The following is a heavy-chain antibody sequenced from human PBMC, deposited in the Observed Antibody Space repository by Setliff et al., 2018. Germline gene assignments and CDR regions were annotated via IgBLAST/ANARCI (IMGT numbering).Heavy chain of an antibody. D-gene: IGHD3-10*01. CDR1: GGSFSAYY. Sequence: TLSLTCAVYGGSFSAYYWSWIRQPPGRGLEWIGEINHSGSTNYNPSRKSRVIISVDTSLNQVSLELSAVTAADTAVYYCARVPKIWVKGNYYSYYMDVWGQGTTVTVSS. J-gene: IGHJ6*03. CDR3: ARVPKIWVKGNYYSYYMDV. V-gene: IGHV4-34*01. CDR2: INHSGST.